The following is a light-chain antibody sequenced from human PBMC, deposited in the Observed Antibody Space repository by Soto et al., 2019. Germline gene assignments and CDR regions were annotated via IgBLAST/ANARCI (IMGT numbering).Light chain of an antibody. Sequence: QSALIQPASVSASPGQSITISCTGTSRDVGSYNYVSCYQLLPGKALKLIMFEVSNRPSGVPDRFSGSKSGNAASLIISGLQPEDEADYYCSSYSKSSSVLFGGGTKVTVL. CDR3: SSYSKSSSVL. CDR1: SRDVGSYNY. CDR2: EVS. V-gene: IGLV2-14*01. J-gene: IGLJ2*01.